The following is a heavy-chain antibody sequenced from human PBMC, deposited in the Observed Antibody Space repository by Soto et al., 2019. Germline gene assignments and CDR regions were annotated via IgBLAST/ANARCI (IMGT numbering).Heavy chain of an antibody. CDR1: GYTFTSYG. V-gene: IGHV1-18*01. D-gene: IGHD6-19*01. CDR3: ARVSGWLGSSVPFYYYGMDV. J-gene: IGHJ6*02. Sequence: QVQLVQSGAEVKKPGASVKVSCKASGYTFTSYGISWVRQAPGQGLEWMGWISAYNGNTNYVQKLQGRVTMTTDTSTSTAYMELRSLRSDDTAVYYCARVSGWLGSSVPFYYYGMDVWGQGTTVTVSS. CDR2: ISAYNGNT.